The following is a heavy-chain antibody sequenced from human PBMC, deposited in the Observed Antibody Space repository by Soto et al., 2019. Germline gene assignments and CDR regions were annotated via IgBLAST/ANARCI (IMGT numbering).Heavy chain of an antibody. CDR1: GGSISSGGYY. J-gene: IGHJ4*02. CDR2: IYDSGST. D-gene: IGHD3-3*01. V-gene: IGHV4-31*03. CDR3: ARVRSNLLDY. Sequence: SETLSLTCTVSGGSISSGGYYWSWVRQLPGKGLEWIGYIYDSGSTYYNPSLKSRVIISVDTSKNQFSLKLSSVTAADTAVYFCARVRSNLLDYWGQGTLVTVSS.